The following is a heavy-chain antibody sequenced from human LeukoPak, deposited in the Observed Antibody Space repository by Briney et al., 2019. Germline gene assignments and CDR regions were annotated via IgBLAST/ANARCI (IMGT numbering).Heavy chain of an antibody. V-gene: IGHV3-48*02. CDR1: GFTVSRNY. Sequence: PGGSLRLSCAASGFTVSRNYMNWVRQTPGKGLEWVSYISSSSSTIYYADSVKGRFTISRDNAKNSLYLQMNSLRDEDTAVYYCARSGDSGSYFFDYWGQGTLVTVSS. CDR3: ARSGDSGSYFFDY. D-gene: IGHD1-26*01. CDR2: ISSSSSTI. J-gene: IGHJ4*02.